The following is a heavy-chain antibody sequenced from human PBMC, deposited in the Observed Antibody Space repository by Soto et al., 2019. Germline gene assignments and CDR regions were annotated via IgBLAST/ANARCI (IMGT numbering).Heavy chain of an antibody. J-gene: IGHJ4*02. D-gene: IGHD3-3*01. CDR3: AKKKTPGVVGFDG. V-gene: IGHV3-23*01. CDR1: GFTVSDYA. Sequence: PGGALRLSCVTSGFTVSDYAMGWVRQAPGKGLEWVSSISGSGGGTYYADSVKGRFTISRDNSKDTVFLRMTSLRVEDTAVYYWAKKKTPGVVGFDGWGQGSLVTVSS. CDR2: ISGSGGGT.